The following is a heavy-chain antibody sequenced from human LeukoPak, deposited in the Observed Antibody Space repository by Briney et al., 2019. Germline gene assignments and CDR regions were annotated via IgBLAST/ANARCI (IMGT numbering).Heavy chain of an antibody. J-gene: IGHJ3*02. CDR1: GGSITNYY. CDR2: IYYSGST. Sequence: SETLSLTCTVSGGSITNYYWSWIRQPPGKGLEWLGYIYYSGSTNYNPSLKSRVAISVDTSKNQFSLKLSSVTAADTAVYYCARIHYDSDYDAFDIWGQGTMVTVSS. CDR3: ARIHYDSDYDAFDI. V-gene: IGHV4-59*01. D-gene: IGHD3-22*01.